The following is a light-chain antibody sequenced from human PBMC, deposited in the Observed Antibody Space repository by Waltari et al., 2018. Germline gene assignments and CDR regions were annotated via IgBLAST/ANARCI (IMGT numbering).Light chain of an antibody. J-gene: IGKJ2*01. V-gene: IGKV1-39*01. CDR3: QQSYITPYT. CDR2: TAS. CDR1: QTITSH. Sequence: DIQMTQAPSSLSASVGDRVTITCRASQTITSHLNLFQQQPGRAPKLLIHTASSLQSGVPSRFSGSGSGTQFTLTISSLQPEDCATYFCQQSYITPYTFGQGTKVEIK.